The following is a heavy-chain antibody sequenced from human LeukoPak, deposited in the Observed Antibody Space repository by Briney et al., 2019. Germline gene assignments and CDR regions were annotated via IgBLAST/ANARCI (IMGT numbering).Heavy chain of an antibody. Sequence: GGSLRLSCAASGFTFSSYSMNWVRQAPGKGLEWVSSISSSSSYIYYADSVKGRFTISRDNSKNTLYLQMNSLRAEDTAVYYCAKGGYDYVWGSYRRDYYGMDVWGQGTTVTVSS. J-gene: IGHJ6*02. CDR1: GFTFSSYS. D-gene: IGHD3-16*02. CDR3: AKGGYDYVWGSYRRDYYGMDV. CDR2: ISSSSSYI. V-gene: IGHV3-21*01.